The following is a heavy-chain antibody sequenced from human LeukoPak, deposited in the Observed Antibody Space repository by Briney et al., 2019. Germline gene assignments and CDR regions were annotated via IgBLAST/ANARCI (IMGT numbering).Heavy chain of an antibody. D-gene: IGHD3-16*01. J-gene: IGHJ4*02. CDR2: IQPGDSDT. CDR1: GCAFTSYW. V-gene: IGHV5-51*01. CDR3: AIKKGGSFEY. Sequence: GESLKISCKGSGCAFTSYWIGWVRQMPGKGLEWMGIIQPGDSDTRYSPSFQGQVTISADKSIRTAYLQWSSLKASDTATYHCAIKKGGSFEYWDQGILVTVSS.